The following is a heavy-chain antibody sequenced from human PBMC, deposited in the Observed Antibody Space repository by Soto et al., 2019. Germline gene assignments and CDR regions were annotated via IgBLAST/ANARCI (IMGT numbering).Heavy chain of an antibody. CDR2: IDSYSNFI. Sequence: GGSLRLSCAASGFTFSRYSMNWVRQAPGKGLEWVSSIDSYSNFIYYADSVKGRFIISRDNARNSLFLQMSSLRAEDTAEYFCARIYHDGRGYYDFWAQGALVTVSS. D-gene: IGHD3-22*01. V-gene: IGHV3-21*01. J-gene: IGHJ4*02. CDR1: GFTFSRYS. CDR3: ARIYHDGRGYYDF.